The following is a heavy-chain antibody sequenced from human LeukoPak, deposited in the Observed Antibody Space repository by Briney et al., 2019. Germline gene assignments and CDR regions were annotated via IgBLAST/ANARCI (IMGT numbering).Heavy chain of an antibody. D-gene: IGHD2-2*01. CDR2: IYTSGST. CDR1: GGFISSYY. CDR3: ARLVGRPPWEYYFDY. J-gene: IGHJ4*02. V-gene: IGHV4-4*09. Sequence: PSETLSLTCTVSGGFISSYYWSWIRQPPGKGLEWIGYIYTSGSTNYDPSLKSRVTISVDTSKNQFSLKLSSVTAADTAVYYCARLVGRPPWEYYFDYWGQGTLVTVSS.